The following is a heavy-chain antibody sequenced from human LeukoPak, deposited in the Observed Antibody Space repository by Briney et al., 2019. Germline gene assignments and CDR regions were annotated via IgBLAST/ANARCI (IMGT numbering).Heavy chain of an antibody. CDR1: GGSISSSNYY. Sequence: SETLSLTYTVSGGSISSSNYYWGWIRQPPGKGLEWIGTIYYNEATQHNPSLKSRVSISIDASKNQFSLKLNSVTAADTAVYYCARAKDDILTGYNYFDYWGQGTLVTVSS. CDR3: ARAKDDILTGYNYFDY. D-gene: IGHD3-9*01. CDR2: IYYNEAT. V-gene: IGHV4-39*07. J-gene: IGHJ4*02.